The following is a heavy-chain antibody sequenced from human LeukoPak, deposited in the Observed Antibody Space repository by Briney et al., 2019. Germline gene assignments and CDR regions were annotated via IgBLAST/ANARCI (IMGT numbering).Heavy chain of an antibody. D-gene: IGHD3-10*01. V-gene: IGHV4-31*03. CDR1: GGSISSGGYY. CDR3: ARNSMWFGEVYFDY. J-gene: IGHJ4*02. Sequence: SQTLSLTCTVSGGSISSGGYYWSWIRQHPGKGLDWIGYIYYSGSTYYNPSLKSRVTISVDTSKNQFSLKLSSVTAADTAVYYCARNSMWFGEVYFDYWGQGTLVTVSS. CDR2: IYYSGST.